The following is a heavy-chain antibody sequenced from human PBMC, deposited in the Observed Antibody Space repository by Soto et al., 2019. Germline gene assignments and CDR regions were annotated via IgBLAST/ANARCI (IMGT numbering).Heavy chain of an antibody. J-gene: IGHJ4*02. D-gene: IGHD4-17*01. Sequence: QVQLEESGGGVVQPGRSLRLSCEASGFTFNTYSMHWVRQPPGKGLEWLAAIWSDGTQKYYADSVKGRFIISRDNSKKTLYLERNSLRAEDTAVYYCARAGGTTVTGLWHFDSWGQGTLVTVSS. CDR3: ARAGGTTVTGLWHFDS. CDR2: IWSDGTQK. V-gene: IGHV3-33*01. CDR1: GFTFNTYS.